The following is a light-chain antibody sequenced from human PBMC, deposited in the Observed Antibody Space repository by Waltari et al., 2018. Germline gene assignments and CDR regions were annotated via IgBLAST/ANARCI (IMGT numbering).Light chain of an antibody. Sequence: SYELTQPPSASVSPGQTASITCSGDKLVANYACLYQQKPGQSPVLVIYTDSKRPSGIPERFSGSNSGNTATLTISGTQAMDEADYYCQAWDSSTAVFGGGTKLTVL. J-gene: IGLJ2*01. CDR3: QAWDSSTAV. V-gene: IGLV3-1*01. CDR1: KLVANY. CDR2: TDS.